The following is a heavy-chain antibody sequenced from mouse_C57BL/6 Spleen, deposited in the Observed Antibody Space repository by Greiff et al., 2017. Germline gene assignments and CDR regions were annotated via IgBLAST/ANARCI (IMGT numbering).Heavy chain of an antibody. CDR2: IHPNSGST. V-gene: IGHV1-64*01. CDR3: VEAYYRGYFDY. CDR1: GYTFTSYW. D-gene: IGHD2-12*01. J-gene: IGHJ2*01. Sequence: QVQLQQPGAELVKPGASVKLSCKASGYTFTSYWMHWVKQRPGQGLEWIGMIHPNSGSTNYNEKFKSKATLTVDKSSSTAYMQLSSLTSEDSAVYYCVEAYYRGYFDYWGQGTTLTVSS.